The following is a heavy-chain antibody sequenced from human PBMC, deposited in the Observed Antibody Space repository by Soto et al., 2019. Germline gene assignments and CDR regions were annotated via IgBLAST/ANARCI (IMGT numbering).Heavy chain of an antibody. V-gene: IGHV1-18*01. CDR3: ASYPHEFWTSYWFDS. CDR1: GYTFNTYG. CDR2: ISAYDGKT. D-gene: IGHD3-3*01. Sequence: ASVKVSCKTSGYTFNTYGINWVRQAPGQGLELMGWISAYDGKTTYAEKFQGRVTLTTDTSTSTAYMELRSLRSDDTAIYYCASYPHEFWTSYWFDSWGQGTPVTVSS. J-gene: IGHJ5*01.